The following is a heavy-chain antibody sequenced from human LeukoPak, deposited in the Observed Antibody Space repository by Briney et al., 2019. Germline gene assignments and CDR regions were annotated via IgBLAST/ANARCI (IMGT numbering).Heavy chain of an antibody. J-gene: IGHJ5*02. CDR3: ARGRGTMVRGGPLSYFDT. V-gene: IGHV4-34*01. Sequence: SETLSLTCAVYGGSFSGYYWSWIRQPPGKGLEWIGETNHSGSTNCNPSLKSRVTISVDTYKNQFSLKLSSVTAADTAVYYSARGRGTMVRGGPLSYFDTWGQGNLVSVSS. CDR1: GGSFSGYY. D-gene: IGHD3-10*01. CDR2: TNHSGST.